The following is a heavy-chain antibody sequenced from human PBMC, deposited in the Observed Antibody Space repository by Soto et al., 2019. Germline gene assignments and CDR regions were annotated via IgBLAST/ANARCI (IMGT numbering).Heavy chain of an antibody. CDR2: IDPSDSYT. Sequence: PGESLKISCKGSGYSFTSYWISWVRQMPGKDLEWMGRIDPSDSYTNYSPSFQGHVTISADKSISTAYLQWSSLRAEDTAVYYCARDSGYSYGPFDYWGQGTLVTVSS. CDR3: ARDSGYSYGPFDY. J-gene: IGHJ4*02. CDR1: GYSFTSYW. D-gene: IGHD5-18*01. V-gene: IGHV5-10-1*01.